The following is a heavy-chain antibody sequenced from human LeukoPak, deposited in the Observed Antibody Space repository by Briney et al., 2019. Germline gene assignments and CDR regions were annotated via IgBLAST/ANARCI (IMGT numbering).Heavy chain of an antibody. J-gene: IGHJ5*02. CDR1: GFTFSSYG. Sequence: PGRSLRLSCAASGFTFSSYGMHWVRQAPGKGLEWVAVIWYDGSNKYYADSVKGRFTISRDNSKNTLYLQMNSLRAEDTAVYYCARGIAAALGPRWFDPWGQGTLVIVSS. V-gene: IGHV3-33*01. D-gene: IGHD6-13*01. CDR2: IWYDGSNK. CDR3: ARGIAAALGPRWFDP.